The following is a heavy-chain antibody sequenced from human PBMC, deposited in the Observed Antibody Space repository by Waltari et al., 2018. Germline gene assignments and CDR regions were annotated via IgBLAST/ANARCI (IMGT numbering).Heavy chain of an antibody. J-gene: IGHJ4*02. Sequence: QVQLQESGPGLVKPSETLSLTCTVSGDSISSYYWSWIRKPPGKGLEWIGYIYYRGSTNYNPSLKSRVTISVDTSKNQFSLKLSSVTAADTAVYYCARGNTYYYDSSGYYLFDYWGQGTLVTVSS. V-gene: IGHV4-59*01. CDR3: ARGNTYYYDSSGYYLFDY. CDR2: IYYRGST. D-gene: IGHD3-22*01. CDR1: GDSISSYY.